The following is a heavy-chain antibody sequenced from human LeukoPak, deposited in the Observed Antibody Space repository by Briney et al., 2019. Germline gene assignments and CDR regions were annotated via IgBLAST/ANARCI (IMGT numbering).Heavy chain of an antibody. CDR1: GGSISSDDW. V-gene: IGHV4-4*02. J-gene: IGHJ4*02. CDR3: ARYYVGDSTGFDY. D-gene: IGHD3-10*02. CDR2: IYHSGST. Sequence: SETLSLTCAVSGGSISSDDWWSYVRQAPGKGLEWIGEIYHSGSTNYNPSLKSRLTISVDKSKNQFSLKLSSVSAADTAVYYCARYYVGDSTGFDYWGQGTLVTVSS.